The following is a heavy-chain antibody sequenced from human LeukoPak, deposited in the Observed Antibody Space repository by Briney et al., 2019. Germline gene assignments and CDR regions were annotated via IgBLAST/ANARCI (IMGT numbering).Heavy chain of an antibody. V-gene: IGHV4-34*01. J-gene: IGHJ4*02. CDR2: INHSGST. CDR3: ARGLGGPYFDY. CDR1: GGSFSGYY. Sequence: PSETLSLTCAVYGGSFSGYYWSWIRQPPGKGLEWIGEINHSGSTNYNPSLKSRVTISVDTSKNQFSLKLSSVTAADTAVYYCARGLGGPYFDYWGQGNPGHRLL. D-gene: IGHD3-16*01.